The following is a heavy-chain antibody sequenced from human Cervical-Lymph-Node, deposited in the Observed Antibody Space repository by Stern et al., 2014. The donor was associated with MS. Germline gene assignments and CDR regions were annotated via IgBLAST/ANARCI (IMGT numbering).Heavy chain of an antibody. Sequence: VQLVESGGGLVQPGRSLRLPCAVSGFTFDDYAMHWVRQAPGKGLEWVSGVSWNSDTIDYAESVKGRFTISRDNAKNSLYLRMSSLRAEDTAFYFCAKGEASSITIAGTGIDYWGQGTLVTVS. V-gene: IGHV3-9*01. J-gene: IGHJ4*02. D-gene: IGHD6-13*01. CDR1: GFTFDDYA. CDR2: VSWNSDTI. CDR3: AKGEASSITIAGTGIDY.